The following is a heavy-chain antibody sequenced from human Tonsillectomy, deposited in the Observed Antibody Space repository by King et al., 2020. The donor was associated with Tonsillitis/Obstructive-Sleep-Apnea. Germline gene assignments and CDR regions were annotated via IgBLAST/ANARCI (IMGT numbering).Heavy chain of an antibody. V-gene: IGHV4-61*01. D-gene: IGHD3-10*01. J-gene: IGHJ5*02. CDR1: GGAVSSGSDY. Sequence: VQLQESGPGLVKPSETLSLTCTVSGGAVSSGSDYWSWIRQPPGKGLEWIGDIYYSGRTNYNPSLNSRVTISVDTSKNQFSLKLSSVTAAHTAVYYCARVPGAGLRWFDPWGQGTRVTVSS. CDR3: ARVPGAGLRWFDP. CDR2: IYYSGRT.